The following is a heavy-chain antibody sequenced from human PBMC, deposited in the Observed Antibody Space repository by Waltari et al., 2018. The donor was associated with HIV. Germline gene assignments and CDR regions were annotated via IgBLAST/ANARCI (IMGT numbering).Heavy chain of an antibody. CDR3: ATTYSGSYFAY. CDR1: GGHISSYY. Sequence: QVQLQESGPGLVKPSETLSLTCTVSGGHISSYYWSWTRQPAGQGLEWIGRIHTSGRTNYNPSLKSRVTMSVDTSKNQFSLMLSSVTAADTAVYYCATTYSGSYFAYWGQGTLVTVSS. V-gene: IGHV4-4*07. CDR2: IHTSGRT. D-gene: IGHD1-26*01. J-gene: IGHJ4*02.